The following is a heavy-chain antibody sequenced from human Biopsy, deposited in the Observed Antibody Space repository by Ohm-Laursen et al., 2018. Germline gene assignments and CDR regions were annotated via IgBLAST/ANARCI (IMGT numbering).Heavy chain of an antibody. CDR3: ARNTGWYGDLYYFDY. J-gene: IGHJ4*02. CDR2: NIPILGTG. V-gene: IGHV1-69*06. D-gene: IGHD6-19*01. Sequence: SVKVSCKAPGGTFSNYGVNWVRQAPGQGLEWLGGNIPILGTGNYAQKFQDRVTVAADTSTSTATMELRSLRSDDTAVYFCARNTGWYGDLYYFDYWGQGTLVTVSS. CDR1: GGTFSNYG.